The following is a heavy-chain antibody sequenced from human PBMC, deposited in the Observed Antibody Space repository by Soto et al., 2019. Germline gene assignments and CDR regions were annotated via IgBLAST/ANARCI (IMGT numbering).Heavy chain of an antibody. CDR3: TTDIWPYFQSDY. Sequence: VQLVESGGGFVKPGGSLRLSCAASGLTFSNVWMNWVRQAPGKGLEWVGHIKSKTDGGTTDYAAPVKGRFTNSREDSKNTLYLQMNSLKIDDTGVYYCTTDIWPYFQSDYWGQGTLVTVSP. D-gene: IGHD2-21*01. V-gene: IGHV3-15*07. J-gene: IGHJ4*02. CDR2: IKSKTDGGTT. CDR1: GLTFSNVW.